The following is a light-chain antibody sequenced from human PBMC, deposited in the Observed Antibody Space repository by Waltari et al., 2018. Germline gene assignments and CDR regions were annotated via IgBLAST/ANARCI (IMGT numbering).Light chain of an antibody. Sequence: DIVMTQTPLSLSVTPGQPASISCKSSQSLLHSDGKTYLYWYLQKPGQSPQLLIYEVPSRFSGVPDRFSGSGSGTDFTLKISRVEAEYVGVYYCMQGIHLPYTFGQGTKLEIK. CDR2: EVP. V-gene: IGKV2-29*03. CDR3: MQGIHLPYT. J-gene: IGKJ2*01. CDR1: QSLLHSDGKTY.